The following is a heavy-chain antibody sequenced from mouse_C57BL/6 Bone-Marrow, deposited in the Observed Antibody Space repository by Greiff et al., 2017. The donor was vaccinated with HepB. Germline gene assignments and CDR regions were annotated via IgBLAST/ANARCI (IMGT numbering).Heavy chain of an antibody. CDR1: GFNIKNTY. CDR2: IDPANGNT. D-gene: IGHD2-5*01. V-gene: IGHV14-3*01. Sequence: EVQLQQSVAELVRPGASVKLSCTASGFNIKNTYMHWVKQRPEQGLEWIGRIDPANGNTKYAPKFQGKATITADTSSNTAYLQRSSLTSEDTAIYYCARSLYYSNYTYYYAMDYWGQGTSVTVSS. CDR3: ARSLYYSNYTYYYAMDY. J-gene: IGHJ4*01.